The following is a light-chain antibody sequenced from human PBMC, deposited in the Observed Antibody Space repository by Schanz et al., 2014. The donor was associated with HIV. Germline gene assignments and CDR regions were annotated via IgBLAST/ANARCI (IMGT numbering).Light chain of an antibody. CDR1: SSDVGTYYH. J-gene: IGLJ2*01. CDR2: EGA. CDR3: CSYAGSSTLV. Sequence: QSVLTQPASVSGSPGQSITISCTGTSSDVGTYYHVSWYQQHPGKAPKLMIYEGAKRPSGVSNRFSGSKSGNTASLTISGLQAEDEADYYCCSYAGSSTLVFGGGTKLTVL. V-gene: IGLV2-23*01.